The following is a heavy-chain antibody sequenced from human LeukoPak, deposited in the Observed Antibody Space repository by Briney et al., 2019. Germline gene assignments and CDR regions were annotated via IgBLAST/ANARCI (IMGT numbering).Heavy chain of an antibody. V-gene: IGHV1-69*01. CDR1: GGTFSSYA. CDR3: AIWSGINPDYYYCMDV. CDR2: IIPIFGTA. J-gene: IGHJ6*03. D-gene: IGHD3-3*01. Sequence: GSSVKVSCKASGGTFSSYAISWVRQAPGQGLEWMGGIIPIFGTANYAQKFQGRVTITADESTSTAYMELSSLRSEDTAVYYCAIWSGINPDYYYCMDVWGKGTTVTVSS.